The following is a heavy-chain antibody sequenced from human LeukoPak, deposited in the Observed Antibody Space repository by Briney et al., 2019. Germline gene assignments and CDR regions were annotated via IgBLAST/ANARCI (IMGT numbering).Heavy chain of an antibody. V-gene: IGHV3-9*01. CDR1: GFTFDDYA. Sequence: GGSLRLSCAASGFTFDDYAMHWVRQAPGKGLEWVSGISWNSGSIGYADSVKGRFTISRDNSKNTLYLQMNSLRAEDTAVYYCASEGVRFLEWYPYWGQGTLVTVSS. CDR3: ASEGVRFLEWYPY. J-gene: IGHJ4*02. D-gene: IGHD3-3*01. CDR2: ISWNSGSI.